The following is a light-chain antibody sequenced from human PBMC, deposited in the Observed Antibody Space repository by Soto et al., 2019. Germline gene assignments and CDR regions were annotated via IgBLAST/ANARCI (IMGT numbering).Light chain of an antibody. J-gene: IGKJ1*01. CDR3: QQYETMLWT. Sequence: EIVLTQSPGTLSLSPGERATLSCWASQSVTRNYLAWYQQKPGQSPRLLIYDASSRATGIPDRFTGSGSGTDFTLTINRLEPEDFADYYCQQYETMLWTFGHGTKVEVK. CDR2: DAS. V-gene: IGKV3-20*01. CDR1: QSVTRNY.